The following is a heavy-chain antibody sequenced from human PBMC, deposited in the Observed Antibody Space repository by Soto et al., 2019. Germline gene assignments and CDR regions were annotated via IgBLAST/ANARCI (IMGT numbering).Heavy chain of an antibody. J-gene: IGHJ6*02. CDR2: ISWDGGST. D-gene: IGHD6-6*01. V-gene: IGHV3-43*01. Sequence: GGSLRLSCAASGFTFDDYTMHWVRQAPGKGLEWVSLISWDGGSTYYADSVKGRFTISRDNSKNSLYLQMNSLRTEDTALYYCAKDGSSYYYGMDVWGQGTTVTVSS. CDR1: GFTFDDYT. CDR3: AKDGSSYYYGMDV.